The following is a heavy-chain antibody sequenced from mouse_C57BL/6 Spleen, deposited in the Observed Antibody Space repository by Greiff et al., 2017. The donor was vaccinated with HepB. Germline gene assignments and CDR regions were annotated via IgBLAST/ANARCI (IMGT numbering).Heavy chain of an antibody. CDR2: ISYDGSN. J-gene: IGHJ2*01. CDR1: GYSITSGYY. CDR3: SREGQGYFGY. D-gene: IGHD6-1*01. V-gene: IGHV3-6*01. Sequence: EESGPGLVKPSQSLSLTCSVTGYSITSGYYWNWIRQFPGNKLEWMGYISYDGSNNYNPSLNNRISITRETSKKQFFLQLKSLTTEDTATEYGSREGQGYFGYWGQGTTLTVS.